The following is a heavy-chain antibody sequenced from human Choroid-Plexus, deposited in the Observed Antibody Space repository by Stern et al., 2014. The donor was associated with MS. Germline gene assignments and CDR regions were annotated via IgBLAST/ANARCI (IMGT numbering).Heavy chain of an antibody. D-gene: IGHD2/OR15-2a*01. CDR3: AKDRQYLTYFFDH. V-gene: IGHV3-30*18. CDR2: VSYDGSNK. Sequence: DQLVESGGGVVQPGTPLRLSCVASGFTFGSCAMHWVRQAPGKGLEWVAGVSYDGSNKYYADSVKGRFTISRDNSQNTLYMQMSSLRPEDTAVYYCAKDRQYLTYFFDHWGQGSLVTVSS. CDR1: GFTFGSCA. J-gene: IGHJ5*02.